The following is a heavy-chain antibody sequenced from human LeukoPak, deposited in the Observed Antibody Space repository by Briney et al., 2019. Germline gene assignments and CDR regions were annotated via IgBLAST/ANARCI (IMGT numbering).Heavy chain of an antibody. CDR3: ARVVVVITPDAFDI. J-gene: IGHJ3*02. D-gene: IGHD3-22*01. CDR1: GGSFSAYY. V-gene: IGHV4-34*01. CDR2: IYYSGST. Sequence: SETLSLTCAVYGGSFSAYYWSWIRQPPGKGLEWIGGIYYSGSTYYNPSLKSRVTISVYTSKNQFSLKLSSVTAADTAVYYCARVVVVITPDAFDIWGQGTMVTVSS.